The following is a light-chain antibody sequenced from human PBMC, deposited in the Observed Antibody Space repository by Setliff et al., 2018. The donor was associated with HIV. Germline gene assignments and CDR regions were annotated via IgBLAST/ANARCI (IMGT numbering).Light chain of an antibody. V-gene: IGLV2-8*01. CDR2: QVT. Sequence: QSALTQPPSASGSPGQSVTISCTGASIDIGNYNYVSWYQHHPGKAPKLIIYQVTKRPSGVPDRFSGSKSANTASLTVSGLQAEDEADCYCSAYAGSNNYGVFGTGTKVTVL. J-gene: IGLJ1*01. CDR3: SAYAGSNNYGV. CDR1: SIDIGNYNY.